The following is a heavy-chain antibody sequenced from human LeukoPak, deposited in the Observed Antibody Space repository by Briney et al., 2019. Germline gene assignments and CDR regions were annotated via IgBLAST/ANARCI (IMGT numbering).Heavy chain of an antibody. V-gene: IGHV3-53*01. CDR3: AKDSAFGGEDS. CDR2: LYSGGTT. D-gene: IGHD3-16*01. CDR1: GFSVSNYY. J-gene: IGHJ4*02. Sequence: GGSLRLSCAASGFSVSNYYMSWVRQAPGKGLEWVSVLYSGGTTHYADSVKGRFTISRDNSKNTLFLQMNSLRAEDTAVYYCAKDSAFGGEDSWGQGTLVTVSS.